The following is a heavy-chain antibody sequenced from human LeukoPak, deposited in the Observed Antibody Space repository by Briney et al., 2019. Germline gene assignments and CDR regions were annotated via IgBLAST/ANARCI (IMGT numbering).Heavy chain of an antibody. V-gene: IGHV1-69*05. CDR1: GGTFSSYA. CDR2: IIPIFGTA. CDR3: ARDRMDYDSRDDAFDI. J-gene: IGHJ3*02. D-gene: IGHD3-22*01. Sequence: SVKVSCKASGGTFSSYAISWVRQAPGQGLEWMGGIIPIFGTANYAQKFQGRVTITTDESTSTAYMELSSLRSEDTAVYHCARDRMDYDSRDDAFDIWGQGTMVTVSS.